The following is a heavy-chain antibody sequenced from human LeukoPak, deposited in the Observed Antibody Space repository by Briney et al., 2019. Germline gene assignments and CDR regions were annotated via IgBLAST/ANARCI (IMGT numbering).Heavy chain of an antibody. D-gene: IGHD3-22*01. J-gene: IGHJ4*02. CDR3: AKVHYYDSSGYLEY. CDR1: GFTFSSYW. Sequence: GSLRLSCAASGFTFSSYWMTWVRRAPGKGLEWVANIKQDGSQKYYVDSVKGRFTISRDNSKNTVYLQMNSLRAEDTAVYYCAKVHYYDSSGYLEYWGQGTLVTVSS. CDR2: IKQDGSQK. V-gene: IGHV3-7*01.